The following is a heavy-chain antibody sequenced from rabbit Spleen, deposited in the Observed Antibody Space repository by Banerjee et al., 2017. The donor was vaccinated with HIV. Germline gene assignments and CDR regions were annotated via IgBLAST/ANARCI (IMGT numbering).Heavy chain of an antibody. J-gene: IGHJ6*01. CDR1: GFSFSNNYY. D-gene: IGHD8-1*01. CDR2: TAAGGSPFT. V-gene: IGHV1S40*01. CDR3: ARDTGTSFSTYGMDL. Sequence: QSLEESGGGLVKPEGSLTLTCTTSGFSFSNNYYMCWVRQAPGKGLEWIACTAAGGSPFTYYATWAKGRFTCSKASSTTVTLQMTSLTAADTATYFCARDTGTSFSTYGMDLWGPGTLVTVS.